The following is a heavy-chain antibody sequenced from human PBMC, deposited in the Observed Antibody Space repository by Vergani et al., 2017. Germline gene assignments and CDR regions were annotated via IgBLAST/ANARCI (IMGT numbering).Heavy chain of an antibody. CDR1: GFTFSSYS. CDR2: ISGSGGST. V-gene: IGHV3-21*04. Sequence: EVQLVESGGGLVKPGGSLRLSCAASGFTFSSYSMNWVRQAPGKGLEWVSAISGSGGSTYYADSVKGRFTISRDNAKNSLYLQMNSLRAEDTALYYCARTIAAAGHYYYYYYMDVWGKGTTVTVSS. CDR3: ARTIAAAGHYYYYYYMDV. D-gene: IGHD6-13*01. J-gene: IGHJ6*03.